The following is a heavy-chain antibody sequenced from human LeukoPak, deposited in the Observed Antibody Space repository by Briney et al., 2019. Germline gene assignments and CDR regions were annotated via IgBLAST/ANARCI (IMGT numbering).Heavy chain of an antibody. CDR2: MNPNSGNT. V-gene: IGHV1-8*02. CDR1: GYTFTSYD. Sequence: ASVKVSCKASGYTFTSYDINWVRQATGQGLEWMGWMNPNSGNTGYVQKMQGRVTITRNTTISAAYMELSSLRSEDTAVYYCARGRYYFDYWGQGTLVTVSS. J-gene: IGHJ4*02. CDR3: ARGRYYFDY.